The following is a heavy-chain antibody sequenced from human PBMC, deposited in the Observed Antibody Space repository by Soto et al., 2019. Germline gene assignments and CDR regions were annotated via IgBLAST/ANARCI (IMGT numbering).Heavy chain of an antibody. Sequence: EDHLLESGGGLVQPGGSLRLSCAASGFTFGIYAMAWVRQAPGKGLEWVSGISSDGGFKGYIDSVRGRFTISRDNSNSRLYLQMNSLRADDTAIYYCAKYNRTEHLGESWGQGTLVTVSS. J-gene: IGHJ4*02. CDR1: GFTFGIYA. V-gene: IGHV3-23*01. D-gene: IGHD1-20*01. CDR3: AKYNRTEHLGES. CDR2: ISSDGGFK.